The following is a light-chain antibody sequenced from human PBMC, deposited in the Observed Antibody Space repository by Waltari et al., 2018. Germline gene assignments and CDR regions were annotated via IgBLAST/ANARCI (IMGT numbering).Light chain of an antibody. J-gene: IGLJ3*02. Sequence: QSALTQPASVSGSPGQSLPISCPGTSSDIGSVSWYQQHPGMAPKLMIYEGTKRPSGLSNRFSGSKSGNTASLTISGLQAEDDADYYCCSFAGGSSWVFGGGTKVTVL. CDR2: EGT. CDR1: SSDIGS. V-gene: IGLV2-23*01. CDR3: CSFAGGSSWV.